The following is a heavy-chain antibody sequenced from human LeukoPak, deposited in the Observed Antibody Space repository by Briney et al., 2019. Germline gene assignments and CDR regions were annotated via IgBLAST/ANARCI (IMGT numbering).Heavy chain of an antibody. J-gene: IGHJ4*02. D-gene: IGHD3-3*01. CDR3: ARDWAIITTPNDFDY. Sequence: ASVKVSCKASGYTFTGYYMHWVRQAPGQWLEWMGWINPNSGGTNYAQTFQGRVTMTRDTSISTAYMELSRLRSDDTAVYYCARDWAIITTPNDFDYWGQGTLVTVSS. V-gene: IGHV1-2*02. CDR1: GYTFTGYY. CDR2: INPNSGGT.